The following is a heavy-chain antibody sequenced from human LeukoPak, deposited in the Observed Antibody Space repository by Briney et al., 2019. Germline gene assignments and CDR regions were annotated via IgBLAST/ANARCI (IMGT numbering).Heavy chain of an antibody. J-gene: IGHJ4*02. CDR3: ARWTTLHFDY. V-gene: IGHV3-53*01. Sequence: PGGSLRLSCAASDFTVSNNYMSWVRQAPGKGLEWVSLIYSGGGTYCADSVKGRFTISRDNSKNTLYLQMNSLRAEDTAVYYCARWTTLHFDYWGQGTLVTVSS. CDR1: DFTVSNNY. CDR2: IYSGGGT. D-gene: IGHD4-17*01.